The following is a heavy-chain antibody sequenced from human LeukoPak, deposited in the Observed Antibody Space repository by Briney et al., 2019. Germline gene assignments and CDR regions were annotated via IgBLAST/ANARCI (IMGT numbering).Heavy chain of an antibody. Sequence: SETLSLTCTVSGGSISSGGYYWSWIRQPPGKGLEWIGYIYHSGSTYYNPSLKSRVTISVDRSKNQFSLKLSSVTAADTAVYYCARGIGYSSSWPTFDYWGQGTLVTVSS. CDR1: GGSISSGGYY. V-gene: IGHV4-30-2*01. CDR2: IYHSGST. J-gene: IGHJ4*02. D-gene: IGHD6-13*01. CDR3: ARGIGYSSSWPTFDY.